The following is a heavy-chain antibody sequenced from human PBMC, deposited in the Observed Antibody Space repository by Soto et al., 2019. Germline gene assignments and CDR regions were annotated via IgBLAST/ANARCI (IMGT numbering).Heavy chain of an antibody. CDR2: INPDSGGT. J-gene: IGHJ2*01. CDR3: AIRTGQLAIISEFDGDWFFDV. Sequence: AAVKVSCKASGCTFTDYYIRWVRQAPGQGLAWVGWINPDSGGTNLEQRFQGRVTMTSDTSINTAYMELSSLSADDTADYYCAIRTGQLAIISEFDGDWFFDVWGRGTLVTVSS. CDR1: GCTFTDYY. D-gene: IGHD2-2*01. V-gene: IGHV1-2*02.